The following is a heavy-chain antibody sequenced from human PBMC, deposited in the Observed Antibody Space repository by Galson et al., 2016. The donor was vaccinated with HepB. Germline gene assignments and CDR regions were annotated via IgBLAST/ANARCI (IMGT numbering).Heavy chain of an antibody. V-gene: IGHV4-31*11. CDR1: GGSISSGGYY. CDR2: IYYSRAT. J-gene: IGHJ3*01. D-gene: IGHD1-1*01. CDR3: ASLTSTGAFDAFDV. Sequence: TLSPTCDVSGGSISSGGYYWSWIRQLPGNGLEGIGYIYYSRATYYNPSLRSPLSISADTSNNQFPLELSSVTAADTAVYCCASLTSTGAFDAFDVWGQGTMVTVSS.